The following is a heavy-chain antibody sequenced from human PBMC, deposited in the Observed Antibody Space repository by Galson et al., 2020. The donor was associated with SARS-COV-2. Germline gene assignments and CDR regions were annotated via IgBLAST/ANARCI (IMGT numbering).Heavy chain of an antibody. D-gene: IGHD3-16*01. CDR3: ARDQLRFGSLFDY. Sequence: GGSLRLSCEASGFSFSAYYMAWIRQVPGKGLEYLSFISGDTGYTSYADSLQGRFTMSRDNAKNSIFLQLNSLRAEDTAVYYCARDQLRFGSLFDYWGQGTLVTVSS. CDR2: ISGDTGYT. J-gene: IGHJ4*02. V-gene: IGHV3-11*06. CDR1: GFSFSAYY.